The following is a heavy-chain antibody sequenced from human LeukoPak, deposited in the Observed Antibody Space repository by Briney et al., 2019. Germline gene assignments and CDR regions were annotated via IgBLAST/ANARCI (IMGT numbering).Heavy chain of an antibody. J-gene: IGHJ6*03. CDR2: IYTSGST. V-gene: IGHV4-4*07. D-gene: IGHD3-3*01. CDR1: GGSISSYY. Sequence: SETLSLTCTVSGGSISSYYWSWIRQPAGKGLEWIGRIYTSGSTNYNPSLKSRVTMSVATSKNQFSLKLMYVTAAGTAVYYCARVFGVGGGYYYYYYMDVWGKGTTVTVSS. CDR3: ARVFGVGGGYYYYYYMDV.